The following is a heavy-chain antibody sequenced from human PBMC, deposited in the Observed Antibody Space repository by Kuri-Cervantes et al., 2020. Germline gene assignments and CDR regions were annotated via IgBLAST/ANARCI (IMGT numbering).Heavy chain of an antibody. CDR2: ISSSSSYI. J-gene: IGHJ4*02. CDR1: GFTFSSNY. Sequence: GESLKISCAASGFTFSSNYMSWVRQAPGKGLEWVSSISSSSSYIYSAGSVKGRFTTSRDNAKNSLYLQMNSLRAEDTVVYYCARISYDYVWGSYRDTIDYWGQGTLVTVSS. CDR3: ARISYDYVWGSYRDTIDY. D-gene: IGHD3-16*02. V-gene: IGHV3-21*01.